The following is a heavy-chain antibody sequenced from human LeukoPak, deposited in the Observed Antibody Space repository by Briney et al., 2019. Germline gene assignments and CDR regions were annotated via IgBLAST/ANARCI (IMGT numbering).Heavy chain of an antibody. CDR2: IWYDGSNK. Sequence: GRSLRLSCAASGFTFSSYGMHWVRQAPGKGLKWVAVIWYDGSNKYYADSVKGRFTISRDNSKNTLYLQMNSLRAEDTAVYYCARDSSFYDFWSGYFDYWGQGTLVTVSS. D-gene: IGHD3-3*01. J-gene: IGHJ4*02. CDR3: ARDSSFYDFWSGYFDY. V-gene: IGHV3-33*01. CDR1: GFTFSSYG.